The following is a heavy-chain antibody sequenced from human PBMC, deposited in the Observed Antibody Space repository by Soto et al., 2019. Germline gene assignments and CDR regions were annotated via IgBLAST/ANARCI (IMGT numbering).Heavy chain of an antibody. CDR3: ARQNYYSGMDV. Sequence: QVQLVQSGAEVKKPGASVKVSCKASGYKFTSYFITWVRQTPGQGLEWMGWISAYNGNTNYAQLFQGRVTMTTDTSTATAYMDMTSLGFDDAAIYYCARQNYYSGMDVWGQGTTVTVSS. J-gene: IGHJ6*02. CDR1: GYKFTSYF. V-gene: IGHV1-18*04. CDR2: ISAYNGNT.